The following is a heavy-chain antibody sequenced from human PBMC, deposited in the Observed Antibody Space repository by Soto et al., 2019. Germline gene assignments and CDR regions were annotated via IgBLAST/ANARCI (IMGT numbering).Heavy chain of an antibody. Sequence: SETLSLTCTVSGGSISSGGYYWSWIRQHPGKGLEWIGYIYYSGSTYYNPSLKSRVTISVDTSKNQFSLKLSSVTAADTAVYYCARESSYDILTGYGPYNWFDPWGQGTLVTSPQ. J-gene: IGHJ5*02. CDR1: GGSISSGGYY. V-gene: IGHV4-31*03. CDR3: ARESSYDILTGYGPYNWFDP. CDR2: IYYSGST. D-gene: IGHD3-9*01.